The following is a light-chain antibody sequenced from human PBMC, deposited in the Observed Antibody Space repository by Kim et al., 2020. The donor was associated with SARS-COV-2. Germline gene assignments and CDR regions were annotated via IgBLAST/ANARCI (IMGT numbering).Light chain of an antibody. J-gene: IGKJ3*01. V-gene: IGKV3D-7*01. Sequence: PGERVTLSCRASQSVSSSYLTWYQQKPGQAPRLLIYGASTTATGIPARFSGSGSGTDFTLTISSLQPEDFAVYYCQQDYNLPFTFGPGTKVD. CDR1: QSVSSSY. CDR3: QQDYNLPFT. CDR2: GAS.